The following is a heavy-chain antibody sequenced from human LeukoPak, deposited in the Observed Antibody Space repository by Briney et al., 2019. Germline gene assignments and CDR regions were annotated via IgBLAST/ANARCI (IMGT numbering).Heavy chain of an antibody. D-gene: IGHD2-15*01. CDR1: GYTFTSYG. V-gene: IGHV1-18*01. CDR2: ISAYNGNT. CDR3: ARFGWHCSGGSCYYFDY. J-gene: IGHJ4*02. Sequence: ASVKVSCKASGYTFTSYGISWVRQAPGQGLEWMGWISAYNGNTNYAQKLQGRVTMTTDTSTSTAYMELRSLRSDDTAVYYCARFGWHCSGGSCYYFDYWGQGTLVTVSS.